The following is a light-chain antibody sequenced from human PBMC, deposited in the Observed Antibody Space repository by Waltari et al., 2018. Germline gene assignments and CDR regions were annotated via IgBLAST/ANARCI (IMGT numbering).Light chain of an antibody. J-gene: IGKJ2*01. Sequence: EIVMTQSPATLSVSPGERATLSCRASQSVSSNLAWYQQKPGQAPRLLIYGASIRATGIPARFSGSGSGTEFTLTISSMQSEDFAVYYCQQYNNWRYTFGQGTKLEIK. V-gene: IGKV3-15*01. CDR2: GAS. CDR1: QSVSSN. CDR3: QQYNNWRYT.